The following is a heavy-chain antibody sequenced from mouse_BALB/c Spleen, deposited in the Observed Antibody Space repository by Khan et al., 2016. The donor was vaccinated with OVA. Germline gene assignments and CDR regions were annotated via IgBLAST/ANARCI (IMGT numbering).Heavy chain of an antibody. CDR3: ARDGSHCNYAMDY. J-gene: IGHJ4*01. D-gene: IGHD2-3*01. CDR1: GYSITSDYA. CDR2: ISSSGST. Sequence: EVQLQESGPGLVKPSQSLSLTCTVTGYSITSDYAWNWLRQFPGNKLEWMGYISSSGSTNYNPALKSRISITRDTSKNQFFLQLNSVTTEDTATYDCARDGSHCNYAMDYWGQGTSVTVSS. V-gene: IGHV3-2*02.